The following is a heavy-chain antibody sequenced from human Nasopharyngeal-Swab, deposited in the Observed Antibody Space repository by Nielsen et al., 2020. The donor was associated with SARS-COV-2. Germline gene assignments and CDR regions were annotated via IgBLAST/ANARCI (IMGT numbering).Heavy chain of an antibody. D-gene: IGHD2-2*01. CDR3: ARDPMMCRSTSCAFDH. CDR2: INPSGGSP. CDR1: GFTFTNYY. J-gene: IGHJ4*02. V-gene: IGHV1-46*01. Sequence: ASAKVSCKASGFTFTNYYIHWVRQAPGQGLEWMAIINPSGGSPTYAQRFQGRVTMTWDTSTGTVYMEISSLRFDDTAVYYFARDPMMCRSTSCAFDHWGQGTLVTVSS.